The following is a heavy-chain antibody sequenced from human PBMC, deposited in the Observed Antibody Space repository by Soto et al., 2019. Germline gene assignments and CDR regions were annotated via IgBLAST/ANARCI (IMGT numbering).Heavy chain of an antibody. D-gene: IGHD3-22*01. J-gene: IGHJ4*02. CDR3: ARSYYDSSAWFFDC. V-gene: IGHV3-30-3*01. CDR2: ISYDGSNK. CDR1: GFTFSSYA. Sequence: GGSLRLSCAASGFTFSSYAMHWVRQAPGKGLEWVAVISYDGSNKYYADSVKGRFTISRDNSKNTLYLQMNSLRAEDTAVYYCARSYYDSSAWFFDCWGQGTLVTVSS.